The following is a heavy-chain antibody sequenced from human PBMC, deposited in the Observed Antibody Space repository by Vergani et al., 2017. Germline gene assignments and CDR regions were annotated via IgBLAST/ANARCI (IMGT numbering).Heavy chain of an antibody. CDR3: ASPYPYYYGSGSYYDAFDI. Sequence: EVQLVESGGGLVQPGGSLRLSCAASGFTFSSYWMSWVRQAPGKGVEWVANIKQDGSEKYYVDSGKGRFTISRDNSKNTLYLQMNSLRAEDTAVYYCASPYPYYYGSGSYYDAFDIWGQGTMVTVSS. V-gene: IGHV3-7*03. CDR1: GFTFSSYW. J-gene: IGHJ3*02. D-gene: IGHD3-10*01. CDR2: IKQDGSEK.